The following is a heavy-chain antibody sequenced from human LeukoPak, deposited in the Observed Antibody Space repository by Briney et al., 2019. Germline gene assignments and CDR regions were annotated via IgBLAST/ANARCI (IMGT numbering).Heavy chain of an antibody. Sequence: SETLSLTCTVSGGSISSGSYYWSWIRQPAGKGLEWIGRIYTSGSTNYNPSLKSRVTISVDTSKNQFSLKLSSVTAADTAVYYCAREYDFWGQGTLVTVSS. CDR3: AREYDF. CDR2: IYTSGST. D-gene: IGHD3-3*01. V-gene: IGHV4-61*02. J-gene: IGHJ4*02. CDR1: GGSISSGSYY.